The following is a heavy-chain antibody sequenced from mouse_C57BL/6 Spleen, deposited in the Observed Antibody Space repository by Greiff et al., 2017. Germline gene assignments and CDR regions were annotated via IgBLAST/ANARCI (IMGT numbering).Heavy chain of an antibody. J-gene: IGHJ1*03. CDR3: ARRGGKSYWYFDV. CDR2: IYPRSGNT. D-gene: IGHD2-1*01. Sequence: QVQLQQSGAELARPGASVKLSCKASGYTFTSYGISWVKQRTGQGLEWIGEIYPRSGNTYYNEKFKGKATLTADKSSSTAYMGLRSLTSEDSAVYFCARRGGKSYWYFDVWGTGTTVTVSS. CDR1: GYTFTSYG. V-gene: IGHV1-81*01.